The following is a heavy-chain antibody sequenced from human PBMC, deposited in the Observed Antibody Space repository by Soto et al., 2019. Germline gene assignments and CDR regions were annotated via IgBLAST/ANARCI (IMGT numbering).Heavy chain of an antibody. CDR1: GYTFTSYT. CDR3: ARDLPTMVRGISHMDV. D-gene: IGHD3-10*01. J-gene: IGHJ6*03. V-gene: IGHV1-3*01. Sequence: ASVKVSCKASGYTFTSYTIHWVRQAPGQRLEWMGWINAGNGNTKYSQKFQDRVTITRDTSASTAYMELSSLRSEDTAVYYCARDLPTMVRGISHMDVWGKGTTVTVSS. CDR2: INAGNGNT.